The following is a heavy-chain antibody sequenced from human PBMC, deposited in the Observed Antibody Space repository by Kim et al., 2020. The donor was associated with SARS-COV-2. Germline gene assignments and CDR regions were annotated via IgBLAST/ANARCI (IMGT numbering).Heavy chain of an antibody. V-gene: IGHV3-30*02. CDR2: IMYDGSTK. J-gene: IGHJ6*02. CDR3: ARGDYGDFPIYYGMDV. Sequence: GGSLRLSCAASGFTFSSYGMHWVRQAPGKGLEWVAFIMYDGSTKYYADSVKGRFTISRDNSKNTLYLQMNSLRAEDTAVYYCARGDYGDFPIYYGMDVWGQGTPVTVSS. D-gene: IGHD4-17*01. CDR1: GFTFSSYG.